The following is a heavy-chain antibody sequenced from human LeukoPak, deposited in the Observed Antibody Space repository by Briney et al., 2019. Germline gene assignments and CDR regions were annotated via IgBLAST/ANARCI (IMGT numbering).Heavy chain of an antibody. D-gene: IGHD6-13*01. CDR2: INHSGST. CDR3: AREGIAAAFQH. V-gene: IGHV4-34*01. Sequence: PSETLSLTCAVYGGSFSGYYWSWIRQPPGKGLEWIGEINHSGSTYYNPSLKSRVTISVDRSKNQFSLKLSSVTAADTAVYYCAREGIAAAFQHWGQGTLVTVSS. J-gene: IGHJ1*01. CDR1: GGSFSGYY.